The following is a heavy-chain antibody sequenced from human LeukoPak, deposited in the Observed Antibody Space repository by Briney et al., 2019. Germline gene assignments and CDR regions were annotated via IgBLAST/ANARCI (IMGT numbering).Heavy chain of an antibody. J-gene: IGHJ4*02. D-gene: IGHD3-16*02. CDR1: GFTFSNYA. CDR3: TREERGYIPAF. V-gene: IGHV3-30*01. CDR2: VSYDGSRD. Sequence: GGSLRLSCAASGFTFSNYAMHWVRQTPGKGLEWVAFVSYDGSRDSHSDSVKGRFTISRDDSKNTLYLHMTRLRAEDTAVYYCTREERGYIPAFWGQGTLVTVSS.